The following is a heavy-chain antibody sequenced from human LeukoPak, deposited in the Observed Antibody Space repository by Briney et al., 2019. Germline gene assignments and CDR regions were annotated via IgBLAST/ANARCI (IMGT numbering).Heavy chain of an antibody. CDR1: GFTFSSYS. V-gene: IGHV3-21*01. CDR2: ISSSSSYI. CDR3: ARLVAAAGNNRPDWFDP. Sequence: GGSLRLSCAASGFTFSSYSMNWVRQAPGKGLEWVSSISSSSSYIYYADSVKGRFTISRDNAKNSLYLQMNSLRAEDTAVYYCARLVAAAGNNRPDWFDPWGQGTLVTVSS. J-gene: IGHJ5*02. D-gene: IGHD6-13*01.